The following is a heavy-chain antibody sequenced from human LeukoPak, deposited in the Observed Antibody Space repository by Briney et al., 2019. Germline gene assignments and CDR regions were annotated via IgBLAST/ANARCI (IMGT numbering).Heavy chain of an antibody. V-gene: IGHV4-30-2*01. CDR2: MYHGGNT. J-gene: IGHJ4*02. D-gene: IGHD5-18*01. CDR1: GDSISSGGYY. CDR3: ARWDTSMTIHDY. Sequence: SETLSLTCSVSGDSISSGGYYWSWVRQPPGKGLEWIGYMYHGGNTYYNPSLKSRVTISMDRSMNQFSLKLSSVTAADTAVYYCARWDTSMTIHDYWGQGTLVTVSS.